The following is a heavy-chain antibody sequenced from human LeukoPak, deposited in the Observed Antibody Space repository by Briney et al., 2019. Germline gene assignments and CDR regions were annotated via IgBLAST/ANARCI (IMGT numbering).Heavy chain of an antibody. CDR3: AKDPNYYGSGSYYKGTEYFQH. Sequence: PGGSLRLSCAASGFTFSSYWMHWVRQAPGKGLVWVSRINTDGSSTSYADSVKGRFTISRDNAKNTLYLQMNSLRAEDTAVYYCAKDPNYYGSGSYYKGTEYFQHWGQGTLVTVSS. J-gene: IGHJ1*01. CDR1: GFTFSSYW. V-gene: IGHV3-74*01. D-gene: IGHD3-10*01. CDR2: INTDGSST.